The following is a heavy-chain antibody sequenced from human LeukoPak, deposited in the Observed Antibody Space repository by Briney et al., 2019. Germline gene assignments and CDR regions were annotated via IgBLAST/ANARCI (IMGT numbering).Heavy chain of an antibody. CDR3: ARGGEGHYFGSASQVY. D-gene: IGHD3-10*01. Sequence: PSETLSLTCTVYGGSFSGYYWSWIRQPPGRGLEWIGEINHSGSTNYKPSLKSRVTLSLDTSRNQFSLKLTSVTAADTAVYYCARGGEGHYFGSASQVYWGQGTLVTVSS. V-gene: IGHV4-34*01. CDR2: INHSGST. CDR1: GGSFSGYY. J-gene: IGHJ4*02.